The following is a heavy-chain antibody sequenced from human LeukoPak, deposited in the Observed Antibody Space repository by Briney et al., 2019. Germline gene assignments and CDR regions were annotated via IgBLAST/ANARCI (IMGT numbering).Heavy chain of an antibody. CDR1: GGSLSTSTDY. V-gene: IGHV4-39*01. CDR3: ARHEGHCTGGNCYSNAFDV. J-gene: IGHJ3*01. D-gene: IGHD2-15*01. Sequence: SETLSLTCTVSGGSLSTSTDYWGWIRQPPGKGLEWIGNIFYSGRTYYNPSLKSRFTVSVDTSKNQFSLKVNSVTATDTAVYFCARHEGHCTGGNCYSNAFDVWGQGSMVTVSS. CDR2: IFYSGRT.